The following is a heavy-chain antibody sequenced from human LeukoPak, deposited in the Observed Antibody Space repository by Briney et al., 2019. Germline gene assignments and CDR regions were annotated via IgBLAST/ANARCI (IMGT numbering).Heavy chain of an antibody. CDR3: AKVGCSSTSCPEDY. CDR2: ISGSGGST. CDR1: GFTFSSYA. Sequence: PGGSLRLSCAASGFTFSSYAMSWVRQAPGKGLEWVSAISGSGGSTYYADSVKGRFTISRDNSKNTLYLQMNSLRAEDTAVYYCAKVGCSSTSCPEDYWGQGTLVTVSS. J-gene: IGHJ4*02. D-gene: IGHD2-2*01. V-gene: IGHV3-23*01.